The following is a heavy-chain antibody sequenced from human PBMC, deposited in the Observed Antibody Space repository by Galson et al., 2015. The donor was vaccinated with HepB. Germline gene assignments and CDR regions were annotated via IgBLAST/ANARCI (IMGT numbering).Heavy chain of an antibody. CDR3: ASAASSSPPMDV. D-gene: IGHD6-6*01. J-gene: IGHJ4*02. V-gene: IGHV1-18*01. CDR1: GYTFTSYG. CDR2: ISAYNGNT. Sequence: SVKVSCKASGYTFTSYGISWVRQAPGQGLEWMGWISAYNGNTNYAQKLQGRVTMTTDTSTSTAYMELRSPRSDDTAVYYCASAASSSPPMDVWGQGTLVTVSS.